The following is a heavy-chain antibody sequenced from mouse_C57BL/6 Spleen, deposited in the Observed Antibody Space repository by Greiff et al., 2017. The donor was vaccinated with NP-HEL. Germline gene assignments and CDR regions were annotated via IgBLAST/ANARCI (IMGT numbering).Heavy chain of an antibody. D-gene: IGHD1-1*01. J-gene: IGHJ2*01. CDR2: IRNKANGYTT. CDR3: ARSGTVVKYYFDY. CDR1: GFTFTDYY. V-gene: IGHV7-3*01. Sequence: EVQLQESGGGLVQPGGSLSLSCAASGFTFTDYYMSWVRQPPGKALEWLGFIRNKANGYTTEYSASVKGRFTISRDNSQSILYLQMNALRAEDSATYYCARSGTVVKYYFDYWGQGTTLTVSS.